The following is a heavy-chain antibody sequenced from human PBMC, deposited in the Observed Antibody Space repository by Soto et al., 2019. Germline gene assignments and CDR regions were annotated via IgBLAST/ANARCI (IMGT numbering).Heavy chain of an antibody. CDR2: IYYSGST. D-gene: IGHD6-19*01. J-gene: IGHJ4*02. Sequence: SETLSLTCTVSGGSISSYYWSWIRQPPGKGLEWIGYIYYSGSTNYNPSLKSRVTISVDTSKNQFSLKLSSVTAADTAVYYCARAVAGPKQIDYWGQGTLVTVPS. V-gene: IGHV4-59*01. CDR1: GGSISSYY. CDR3: ARAVAGPKQIDY.